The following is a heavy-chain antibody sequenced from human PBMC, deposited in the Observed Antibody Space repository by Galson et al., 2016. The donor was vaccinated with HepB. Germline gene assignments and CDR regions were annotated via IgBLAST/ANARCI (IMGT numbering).Heavy chain of an antibody. CDR3: VRDSWGKYYDTNGRLY. V-gene: IGHV3-30-3*01. J-gene: IGHJ4*02. D-gene: IGHD2-8*01. CDR1: GFTFTSYT. CDR2: VSFDGFNK. Sequence: SLRLSCAASGFTFTSYTMHWVRQAPGKGLERVAVVSFDGFNKYYTDSVKGRFTISRDNSNNTLHLQSDSLRTEDTAVYYCVRDSWGKYYDTNGRLYWGRGTLVTVSS.